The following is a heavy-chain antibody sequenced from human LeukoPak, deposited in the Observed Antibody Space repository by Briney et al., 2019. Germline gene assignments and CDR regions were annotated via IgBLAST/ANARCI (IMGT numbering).Heavy chain of an antibody. V-gene: IGHV4-34*01. J-gene: IGHJ4*02. CDR1: GGSFSGYY. CDR2: INHSGST. Sequence: SETLSLTCAVYGGSFSGYYWSWIRQPPGKGLEWIGEINHSGSTNYNPSLKSRVTISVDTSKNQFSLKLSSVTAADTAVYYCARGRGLYCSGGSCYAEIQYYFDYWGQGTLVTVSS. D-gene: IGHD2-15*01. CDR3: ARGRGLYCSGGSCYAEIQYYFDY.